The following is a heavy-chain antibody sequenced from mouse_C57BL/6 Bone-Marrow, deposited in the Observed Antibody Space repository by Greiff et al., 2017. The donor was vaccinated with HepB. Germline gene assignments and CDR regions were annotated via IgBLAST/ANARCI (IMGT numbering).Heavy chain of an antibody. Sequence: EVQRVESGGDLVKPGGSLKLSCAASGFTFSSYGMSWVRQTPDKRLEWVATISSGGSYTYYPDSVKGRFTISRDNAKNTLYLQMSSLKSEDTAMYYCARGLPRYAMDYWGQGTSVTVSS. D-gene: IGHD1-1*01. J-gene: IGHJ4*01. CDR3: ARGLPRYAMDY. CDR2: ISSGGSYT. CDR1: GFTFSSYG. V-gene: IGHV5-6*01.